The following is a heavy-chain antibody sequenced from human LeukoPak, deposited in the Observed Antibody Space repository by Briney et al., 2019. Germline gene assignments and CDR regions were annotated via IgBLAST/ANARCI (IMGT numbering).Heavy chain of an antibody. Sequence: PGGSLRLSCVRSGLNFSYYEMNSVRQPPGKGLEWLSYISTSSRTIYYADSVKDRFTISRDNPKNALYLQMSSLRVEDTALYCCARDWGRGAVPFDYWGQGSLVTVSS. CDR1: GLNFSYYE. CDR3: ARDWGRGAVPFDY. V-gene: IGHV3-48*03. CDR2: ISTSSRTI. J-gene: IGHJ4*02. D-gene: IGHD3-10*01.